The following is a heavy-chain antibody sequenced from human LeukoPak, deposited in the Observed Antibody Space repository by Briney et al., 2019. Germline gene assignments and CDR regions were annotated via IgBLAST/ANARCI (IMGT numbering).Heavy chain of an antibody. CDR2: IYYSGST. Sequence: SETLSLTCTVSGGSISSYYWSWIRQPPGKGLEWIGYIYYSGSTNYNPSLKSRVTISVDTSKNQFSLKLSSVTAADTAVYYCARHGVWIAAAGTGYFQHWGQGTLVTVSS. D-gene: IGHD6-13*01. V-gene: IGHV4-59*08. J-gene: IGHJ1*01. CDR3: ARHGVWIAAAGTGYFQH. CDR1: GGSISSYY.